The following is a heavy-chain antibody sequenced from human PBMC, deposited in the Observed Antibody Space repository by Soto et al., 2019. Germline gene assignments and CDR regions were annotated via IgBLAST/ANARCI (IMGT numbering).Heavy chain of an antibody. J-gene: IGHJ5*02. CDR2: IIPILGIA. V-gene: IGHV1-69*04. CDR3: ARDARSSFDWFDP. Sequence: QVQLVHSGAEVKKPGSSVKVSCTASGGTFSSYTISWVRQAPGQGLEWMGRIIPILGIANYAQKFQGSVTITADKSTSTAYMELSSLRSEDTAVYYCARDARSSFDWFDPWGQGTLVTVSS. CDR1: GGTFSSYT.